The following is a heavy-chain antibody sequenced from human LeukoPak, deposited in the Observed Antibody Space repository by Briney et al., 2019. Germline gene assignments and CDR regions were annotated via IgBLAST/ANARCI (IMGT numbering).Heavy chain of an antibody. D-gene: IGHD3-10*01. CDR3: ARGPYGSWSYY. Sequence: SQTLSLTCTVSGGSISSGDYYWSWIRQPPGKGLEWNWYIYYSGTTYYNPSLKSRVTISVDTSKNQCSLKLTSVTAADTAVYYCARGPYGSWSYYWGEGTLVTVSS. J-gene: IGHJ4*02. CDR2: IYYSGTT. V-gene: IGHV4-30-4*01. CDR1: GGSISSGDYY.